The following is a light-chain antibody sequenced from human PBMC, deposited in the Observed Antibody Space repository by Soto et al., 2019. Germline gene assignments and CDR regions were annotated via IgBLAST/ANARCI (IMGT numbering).Light chain of an antibody. Sequence: QAVVTQPPSVSGAPGQRVTISCIASSSNIGAGYDVHWYQQLPGTAPKLLIYSNSNRPSGVPDRFSGSKSGTSASLAITGLQAEDEADYYCQSYDSSLSGHVVFGGGTKLTVL. CDR2: SNS. CDR1: SSNIGAGYD. J-gene: IGLJ2*01. CDR3: QSYDSSLSGHVV. V-gene: IGLV1-40*01.